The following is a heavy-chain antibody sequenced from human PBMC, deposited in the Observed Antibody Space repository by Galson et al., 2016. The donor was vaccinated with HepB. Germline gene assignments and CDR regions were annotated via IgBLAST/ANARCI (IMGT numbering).Heavy chain of an antibody. J-gene: IGHJ4*02. CDR1: GYTFNGYY. V-gene: IGHV1-2*06. CDR2: INPNSGDT. Sequence: SVKVSCKASGYTFNGYYMHWVRQAPGQGLEWMGRINPNSGDTDYAQKFQGRVSMTRDSSISTAYMELIRLRSDDTAVYYCVRGKYYYDSSGYFAYWGQGTLVTISS. CDR3: VRGKYYYDSSGYFAY. D-gene: IGHD3-22*01.